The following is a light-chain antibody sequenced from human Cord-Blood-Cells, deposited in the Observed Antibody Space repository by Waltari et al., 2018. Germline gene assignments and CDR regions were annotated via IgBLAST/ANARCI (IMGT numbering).Light chain of an antibody. V-gene: IGKV1-27*01. Sequence: DIQMTQSPSSLSASVGDRVTIPCRASQGISNYLAWYQQKPGKVPKLLSYAASTLQSGVPSRFSGSGSGTDFPLTISSLQPEDVATYYCQKYNSATWTFGQGTKVEIK. CDR3: QKYNSATWT. CDR1: QGISNY. J-gene: IGKJ1*01. CDR2: AAS.